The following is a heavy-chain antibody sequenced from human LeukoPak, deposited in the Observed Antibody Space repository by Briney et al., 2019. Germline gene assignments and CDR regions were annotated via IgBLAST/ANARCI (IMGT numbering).Heavy chain of an antibody. CDR2: IYHSGST. J-gene: IGHJ2*01. V-gene: IGHV4-30-2*01. CDR3: ARGADTSYWYFDL. CDR1: GGSISSGGYS. Sequence: SQTLSLTCAVSGGSISSGGYSWSWIRQPPGKGLGWIGYIYHSGSTYYNPSLKSRVTISVDRSKNQFSLKLSSVTAADTAVYYCARGADTSYWYFDLWGRGTLVTASS. D-gene: IGHD2-2*02.